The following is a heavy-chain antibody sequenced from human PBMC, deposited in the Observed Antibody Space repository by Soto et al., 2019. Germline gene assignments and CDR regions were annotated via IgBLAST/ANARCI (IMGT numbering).Heavy chain of an antibody. D-gene: IGHD3-3*01. CDR3: ARGGVLEWLVYYFDY. Sequence: PSETLSLTCTVSGGSISSYYWSLIRQPPGKGLEWIGYIYYSGSTNYNPSLKSRVTISVDTSKNQFSLKLSSVTAADTAVYYCARGGVLEWLVYYFDYWGQGTLVTVSS. V-gene: IGHV4-59*01. CDR1: GGSISSYY. CDR2: IYYSGST. J-gene: IGHJ4*01.